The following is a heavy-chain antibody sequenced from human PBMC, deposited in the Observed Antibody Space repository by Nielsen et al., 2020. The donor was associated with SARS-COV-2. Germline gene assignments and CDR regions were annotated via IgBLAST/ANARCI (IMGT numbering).Heavy chain of an antibody. J-gene: IGHJ6*02. CDR3: AGGVHLPDYGDYLYYYYGMDV. CDR2: ISAYNGNT. CDR1: GYTFTSYG. Sequence: ASVRVSCKASGYTFTSYGISWVRQAPGQGLEWMGWISAYNGNTNYAQKLQGRVTMTTDTSTSTAYMELRSLRSDDTAVYYCAGGVHLPDYGDYLYYYYGMDVWGQGTTVTVSS. D-gene: IGHD4-17*01. V-gene: IGHV1-18*01.